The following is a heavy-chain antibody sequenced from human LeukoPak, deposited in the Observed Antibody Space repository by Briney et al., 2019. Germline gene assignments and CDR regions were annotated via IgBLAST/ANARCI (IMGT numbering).Heavy chain of an antibody. J-gene: IGHJ1*01. Sequence: ASVKVSCKPSGYRFTDFYIHWVRQAPGQGLEYMGRINTHNGATAYVQKFQGRLSMTSDTSLSAAYMELQNLRSEDTAIYYCARDHDYEGLKGNYWGRGTMVIV. CDR3: ARDHDYEGLKGNY. D-gene: IGHD1-7*01. CDR2: INTHNGAT. CDR1: GYRFTDFY. V-gene: IGHV1-2*06.